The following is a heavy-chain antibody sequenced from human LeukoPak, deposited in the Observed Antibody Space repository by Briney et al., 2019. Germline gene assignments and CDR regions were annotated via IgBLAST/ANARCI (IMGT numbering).Heavy chain of an antibody. D-gene: IGHD3-10*01. Sequence: GGSLRLSCAASGFTFSSYEMNWVRQAPGKGLEWVSYISSSGSTIYYADSVEGRFTMSREQAKNSLYLQMNSLRAEDTAIYYCARRTRITMVRGVTPAVKFPIYYMDVWGKGTTVTVSS. CDR1: GFTFSSYE. CDR2: ISSSGSTI. V-gene: IGHV3-48*03. J-gene: IGHJ6*03. CDR3: ARRTRITMVRGVTPAVKFPIYYMDV.